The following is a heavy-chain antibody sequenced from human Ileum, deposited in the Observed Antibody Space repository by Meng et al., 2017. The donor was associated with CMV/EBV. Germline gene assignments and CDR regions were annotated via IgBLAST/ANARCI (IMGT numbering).Heavy chain of an antibody. V-gene: IGHV3-23*03. CDR2: IYSSGSSS. CDR1: GFTFRDYA. D-gene: IGHD3-16*02. CDR3: AKDRYTGYSYFDY. J-gene: IGHJ4*02. Sequence: GGSLRLSCAASGFTFRDYAMTWVRQAPGKGLEWVSLIYSSGSSSYYADSMKGRFTVSRDNSKNTLYLEMNSLRVEDTAVYYCAKDRYTGYSYFDYWGQGPLVTVSS.